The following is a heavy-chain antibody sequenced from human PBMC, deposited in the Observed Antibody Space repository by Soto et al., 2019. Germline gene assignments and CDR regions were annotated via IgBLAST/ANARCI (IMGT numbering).Heavy chain of an antibody. J-gene: IGHJ4*02. V-gene: IGHV2-5*05. CDR1: GFSLTTSGVG. D-gene: IGHD2-2*01. CDR2: IYWDVDQ. Sequence: QITLKESGPTLVKPTQTLTLTCTFSGFSLTTSGVGVGWIRQPPGKALEWLALIYWDVDQRYGPSLKSRLTITKDTSNNQVVHTVTNMDPADTATYNSAERIVEEPAAMGHFDYWGQGTLVTVSS. CDR3: AERIVEEPAAMGHFDY.